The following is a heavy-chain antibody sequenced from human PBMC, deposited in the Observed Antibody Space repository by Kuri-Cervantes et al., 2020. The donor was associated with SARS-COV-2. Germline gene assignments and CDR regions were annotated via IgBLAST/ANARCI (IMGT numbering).Heavy chain of an antibody. CDR1: GFTFSSYG. V-gene: IGHV3-30*02. Sequence: LSLTCAASGFTFSSYGMHWVRQAPGKGLEWVAFIRYDGSNKYYADSVKGRFTISRDNSKNTLYLQMNSLRAEDTAVYYCATTGYSSGWYNFDYWGQGTLVTVSS. CDR3: ATTGYSSGWYNFDY. CDR2: IRYDGSNK. J-gene: IGHJ4*02. D-gene: IGHD6-19*01.